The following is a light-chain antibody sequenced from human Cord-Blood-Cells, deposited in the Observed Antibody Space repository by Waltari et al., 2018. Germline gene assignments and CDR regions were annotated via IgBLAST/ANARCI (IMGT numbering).Light chain of an antibody. CDR2: YAS. CDR3: QQFNNYPQVT. CDR1: QGISSA. V-gene: IGKV1D-13*01. J-gene: IGKJ4*01. Sequence: AIQLTQSPSSLSASVGDRVTITCRASQGISSALAWYQQEPGKAPKLLIIYASSLESGVSSRFSGSGSGTDFTLTISSLQPEDVATYYCQQFNNYPQVTFGGGTKVEIK.